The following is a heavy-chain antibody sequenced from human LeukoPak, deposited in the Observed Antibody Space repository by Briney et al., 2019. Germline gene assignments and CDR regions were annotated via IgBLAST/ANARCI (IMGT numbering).Heavy chain of an antibody. CDR1: GGSISSSYW. CDR3: AGRGRGYSYGTDAFDI. CDR2: INHSGST. J-gene: IGHJ3*02. V-gene: IGHV4-4*02. D-gene: IGHD5-18*01. Sequence: SETLSLTCAVSGGSISSSYWWSWVRQPPGKGLEWIGEINHSGSTNYNPSLKSRVTISVDTSKNQFSLKLSSVTAADTAVYYCAGRGRGYSYGTDAFDIWGQGTMVTVSS.